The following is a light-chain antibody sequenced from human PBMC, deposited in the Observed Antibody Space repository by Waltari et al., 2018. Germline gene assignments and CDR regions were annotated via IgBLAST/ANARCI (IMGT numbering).Light chain of an antibody. CDR1: PSVLYSSNNKNY. CDR3: QQSYTTPFD. CDR2: WAS. Sequence: DIVMTQSPDSLAVSLGERATFNCKSSPSVLYSSNNKNYLAWYQQKPGQPPKLLIYWASTRESGVPDRFSGSGSGTDFTLTISSLQAEDVAVYYCQQSYTTPFDFGPGTKVDIK. J-gene: IGKJ3*01. V-gene: IGKV4-1*01.